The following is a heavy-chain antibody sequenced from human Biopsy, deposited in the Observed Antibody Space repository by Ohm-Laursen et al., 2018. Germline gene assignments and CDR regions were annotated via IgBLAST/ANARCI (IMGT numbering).Heavy chain of an antibody. CDR3: ARDRGQNYFDY. CDR2: IYYSGST. CDR1: GGSISSGGYY. J-gene: IGHJ4*02. V-gene: IGHV4-31*03. Sequence: TLSLTCSVSGGSISSGGYYWSWIRQHPGKGLEWIGYIYYSGSTYYNPSLKSRVDISLDTSKNQFSLKLNSLTAADTAVYFCARDRGQNYFDYWGQGIPVTVSS.